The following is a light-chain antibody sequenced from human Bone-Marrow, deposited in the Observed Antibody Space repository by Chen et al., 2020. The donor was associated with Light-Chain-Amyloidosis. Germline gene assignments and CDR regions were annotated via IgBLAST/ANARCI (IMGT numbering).Light chain of an antibody. CDR3: QSADSSGTYEVI. CDR1: DLPTKY. CDR2: RDT. V-gene: IGLV3-25*03. Sequence: VSVSPGQTARITCSGDDLPTKYAYWYQQKPGQAPVLVIHRDTERPSGISERFSGSNSGTTATLTISGVQAEDEADYHCQSADSSGTYEVIFGGGTKLTVL. J-gene: IGLJ2*01.